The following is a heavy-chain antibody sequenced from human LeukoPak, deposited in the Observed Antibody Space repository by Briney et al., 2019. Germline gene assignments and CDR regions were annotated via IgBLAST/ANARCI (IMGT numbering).Heavy chain of an antibody. D-gene: IGHD3-22*01. CDR3: ARGVRGYDSSAYYDY. V-gene: IGHV4-4*02. CDR2: IYHSGST. CDR1: GGYISSSNW. J-gene: IGHJ4*02. Sequence: SETLSLTCAVSGGYISSSNWWSWVRQPPGKGLEWIGEIYHSGSTNYNPSLKSRVTISVDKSKNQFSLKLSSVTAADTAVYYCARGVRGYDSSAYYDYWGQGTLVTVSS.